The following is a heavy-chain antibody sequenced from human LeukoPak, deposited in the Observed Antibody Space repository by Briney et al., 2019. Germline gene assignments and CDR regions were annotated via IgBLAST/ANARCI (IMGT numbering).Heavy chain of an antibody. CDR3: ARDYCSSTSCLFDY. J-gene: IGHJ4*02. CDR2: FDPEDGET. Sequence: ASVKVSCKVCGYTLTELSMHWVRQAPGKGLEWMGGFDPEDGETIYAQKFQGRVTMTEDTSTDTAYMELSRLRSDDTAVYYCARDYCSSTSCLFDYWGQGTLVTVSS. V-gene: IGHV1-24*01. CDR1: GYTLTELS. D-gene: IGHD2-2*01.